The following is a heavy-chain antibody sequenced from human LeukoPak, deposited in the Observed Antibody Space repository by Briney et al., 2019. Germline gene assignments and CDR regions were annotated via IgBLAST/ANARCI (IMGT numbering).Heavy chain of an antibody. Sequence: PSETLSLTCTVSGYSISSGYYWGWVRQPPGRGLEWVGSVSHSGSADYNVSLKSRVTMSVDTSKNQFSLRLSSVTAADTAVYYCARGFYYGSGSYYGVLDYWGQGTLVTVSS. CDR2: VSHSGSA. V-gene: IGHV4-38-2*02. CDR3: ARGFYYGSGSYYGVLDY. J-gene: IGHJ4*02. CDR1: GYSISSGYY. D-gene: IGHD3-10*01.